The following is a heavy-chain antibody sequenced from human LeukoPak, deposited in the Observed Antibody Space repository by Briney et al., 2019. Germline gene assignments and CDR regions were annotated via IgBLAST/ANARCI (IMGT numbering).Heavy chain of an antibody. V-gene: IGHV3-15*01. D-gene: IGHD6-13*01. CDR2: LKSKNNGGTL. CDR3: CTVSGFGTSCDH. Sequence: GGSLRLSCAASGFTFSNAWMSWVRQAPGKGLEWVGRLKSKNNGGTLDYAAPVKGIFTISRDDSKDTFYLQMNSLKSEDTAVYYCCTVSGFGTSCDHWGQGTLVTVSS. CDR1: GFTFSNAW. J-gene: IGHJ4*02.